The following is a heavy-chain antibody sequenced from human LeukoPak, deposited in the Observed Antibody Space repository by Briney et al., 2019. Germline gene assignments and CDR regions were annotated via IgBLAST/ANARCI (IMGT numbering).Heavy chain of an antibody. CDR2: INHSGST. V-gene: IGHV4-34*01. Sequence: KPSETLSLTCAVYGGSFSGYYWSWIRQPPGKGLEWIGEINHSGSTNYNPSLKSRVTISVDTSKNQFSLKLSSVTAADTAVYYCARDHGYSGYDSGSSSRGFDYWGQGTLVTVSS. D-gene: IGHD5-12*01. CDR1: GGSFSGYY. CDR3: ARDHGYSGYDSGSSSRGFDY. J-gene: IGHJ4*02.